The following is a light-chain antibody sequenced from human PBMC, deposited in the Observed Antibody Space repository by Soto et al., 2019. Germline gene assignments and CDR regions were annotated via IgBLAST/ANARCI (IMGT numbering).Light chain of an antibody. Sequence: DIQMTQSPSSLSASVGDRVTITCRASRSISTHLNWYQQKPGKAPNLLIYAASSLHSGVPSRFSGSGSGTDFPLSISSLQAGDFATYFCQQSYSTPPTFGRGTKVDIK. J-gene: IGKJ1*01. CDR2: AAS. CDR3: QQSYSTPPT. CDR1: RSISTH. V-gene: IGKV1-39*01.